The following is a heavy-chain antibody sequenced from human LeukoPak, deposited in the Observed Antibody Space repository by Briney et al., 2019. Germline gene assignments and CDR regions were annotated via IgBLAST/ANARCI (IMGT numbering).Heavy chain of an antibody. CDR2: TYYRAKWYN. J-gene: IGHJ4*02. Sequence: SQTLSLTCAISGDSVSRDTAGWNWFRQSPSRGLEWLGRTYYRAKWYNDYGISVKSRIIIKPDTSKNQFSLQLNSVTPEDTAVYYCARRARRVVRGVIVPFDYWGQGTLVTVSS. D-gene: IGHD3-10*01. CDR1: GDSVSRDTAG. CDR3: ARRARRVVRGVIVPFDY. V-gene: IGHV6-1*01.